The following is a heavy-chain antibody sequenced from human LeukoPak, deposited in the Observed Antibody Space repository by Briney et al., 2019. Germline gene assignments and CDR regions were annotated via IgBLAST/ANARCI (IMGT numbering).Heavy chain of an antibody. D-gene: IGHD1-14*01. CDR1: GFTFSSYW. CDR2: INGDGSST. J-gene: IGHJ4*02. V-gene: IGHV3-74*01. Sequence: GGSLRLSCAASGFTFSSYWMHWVRQAPGKGLVWVSRINGDGSSTAYADSVKGRFTISRDNAERKLYLQMNSLRPEDTAIYYCVRFPDPSRRGYWGQGILVSVSS. CDR3: VRFPDPSRRGY.